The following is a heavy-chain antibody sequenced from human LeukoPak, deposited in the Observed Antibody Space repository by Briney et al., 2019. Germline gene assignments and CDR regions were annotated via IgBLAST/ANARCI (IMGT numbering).Heavy chain of an antibody. CDR2: ISSSGSTK. CDR1: GFTFDSYE. J-gene: IGHJ4*02. Sequence: GGSLRLSCAASGFTFDSYEMNWVRQAPGKGLEWVSYISSSGSTKYYADSVKGRFTVSRDNAKNSLHLQMNSLRGDDTAVYYCARDDVAVTGALDFWGQGTLVTVSS. V-gene: IGHV3-48*03. CDR3: ARDDVAVTGALDF. D-gene: IGHD6-19*01.